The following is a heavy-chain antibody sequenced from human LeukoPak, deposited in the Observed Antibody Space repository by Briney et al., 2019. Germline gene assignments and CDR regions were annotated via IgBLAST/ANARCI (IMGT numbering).Heavy chain of an antibody. V-gene: IGHV1-2*02. Sequence: ASVKVSCKASGYTFTSYYMHWVRRAPGQGLEWIGWINPSSGGTNYAQKFQGRVTMTRDTSISTAYMELSRLRSDDTAVYYCARLTYYDFWSGYNYAFDIWGQGTMVTVSS. CDR1: GYTFTSYY. D-gene: IGHD3-3*01. CDR3: ARLTYYDFWSGYNYAFDI. J-gene: IGHJ3*02. CDR2: INPSSGGT.